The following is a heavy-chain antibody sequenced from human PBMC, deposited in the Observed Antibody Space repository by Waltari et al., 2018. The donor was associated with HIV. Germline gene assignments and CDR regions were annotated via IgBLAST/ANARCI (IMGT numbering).Heavy chain of an antibody. CDR3: ARDRHYDILTGSYFDY. Sequence: EVQLVESGGGLVQPGGSLRLSCAASGFTLSSYWLSWVRQATGKGLEWVANIKQDGSEKYYVDSVKGRFTISRDNAKNSLYLQMNSLRAEDTAVYYCARDRHYDILTGSYFDYWGQGTLVTVSS. D-gene: IGHD3-9*01. V-gene: IGHV3-7*01. CDR1: GFTLSSYW. J-gene: IGHJ4*02. CDR2: IKQDGSEK.